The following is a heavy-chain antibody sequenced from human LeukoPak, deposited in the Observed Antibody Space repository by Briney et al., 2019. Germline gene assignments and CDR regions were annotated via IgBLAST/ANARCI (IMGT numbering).Heavy chain of an antibody. CDR3: ARASLNDSSAYP. J-gene: IGHJ5*02. Sequence: SETLSLTCTVSGGSVSDYRSYWPWIPQPPGKGLEWVGSVYHNGDTYYNPALKSRVTISVDTSKNQFSLKSSLVTAADTAVYYCARASLNDSSAYPWGQGTLVTVSS. V-gene: IGHV4-39*07. CDR2: VYHNGDT. D-gene: IGHD3-22*01. CDR1: GGSVSDYRSY.